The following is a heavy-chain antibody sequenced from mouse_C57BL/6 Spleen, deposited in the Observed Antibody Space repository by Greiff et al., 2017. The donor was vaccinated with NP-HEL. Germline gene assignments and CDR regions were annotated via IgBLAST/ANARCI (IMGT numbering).Heavy chain of an antibody. CDR2: IGPGSGST. V-gene: IGHV1-77*01. J-gene: IGHJ2*01. CDR3: ARGPHYYGSREDYFDY. Sequence: QVQLQQSGAELVKPGASVKISCKASGYTFTDYYINWVKQRPGQGLEWIGKIGPGSGSTYYNEKFKGKATLTADKSSSTAYMQLSSLTSEDSAVYFCARGPHYYGSREDYFDYWGQGTTLTVSS. CDR1: GYTFTDYY. D-gene: IGHD1-1*01.